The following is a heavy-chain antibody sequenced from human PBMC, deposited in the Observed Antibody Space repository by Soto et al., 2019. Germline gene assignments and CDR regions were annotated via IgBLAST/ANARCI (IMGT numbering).Heavy chain of an antibody. Sequence: SETLSLTCTVSGGSMSSYYWTWLRQSPGRGLEWIGYISYSGSTYYNPSLKSRVTISADTSKNQFSLRMNSMIAADTAVYYCARADPDASVGYWGQGXLVTVYS. CDR1: GGSMSSYY. J-gene: IGHJ4*02. CDR2: ISYSGST. V-gene: IGHV4-59*01. CDR3: ARADPDASVGY. D-gene: IGHD2-15*01.